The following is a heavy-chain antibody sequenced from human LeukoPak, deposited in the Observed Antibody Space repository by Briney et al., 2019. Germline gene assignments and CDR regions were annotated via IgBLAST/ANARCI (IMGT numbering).Heavy chain of an antibody. D-gene: IGHD2-2*01. V-gene: IGHV4-59*01. CDR3: ARASSVGYQRQTGWFDP. Sequence: PSETLSLTCTVSGGSISSYYWSWIRQPPGKGLEWIGYIYYSGSTNYNPSLKSRVTISVDTSKNQFSLKLSSVTAADTAVYYCARASSVGYQRQTGWFDPWGQGTLVTVSS. CDR1: GGSISSYY. J-gene: IGHJ5*02. CDR2: IYYSGST.